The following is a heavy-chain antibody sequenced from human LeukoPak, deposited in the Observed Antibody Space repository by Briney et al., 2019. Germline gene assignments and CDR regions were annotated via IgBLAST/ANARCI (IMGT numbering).Heavy chain of an antibody. Sequence: GGSLRLSCAASGFTVSSNYMSWVRQAPGKGLEWVSVIYSGGSTYYADSVKGRFTISRDNSKNTLYLRMNSLRAEDTAVYYCARDAYSSGWYSDYWGQGTLSTVSS. CDR1: GFTVSSNY. V-gene: IGHV3-53*01. D-gene: IGHD6-19*01. CDR2: IYSGGST. CDR3: ARDAYSSGWYSDY. J-gene: IGHJ4*02.